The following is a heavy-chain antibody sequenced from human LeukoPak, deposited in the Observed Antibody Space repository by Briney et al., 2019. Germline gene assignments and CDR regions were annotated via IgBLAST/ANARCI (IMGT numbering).Heavy chain of an antibody. D-gene: IGHD4-17*01. CDR2: IYPSGTT. J-gene: IGHJ4*02. Sequence: SETLSLTCTVSGGSVSSYYWSWIRQPAGKGLEWIGRIYPSGTTHYNPSLRSRVTMSVDTSKNQFSLKLTSVTAADTAVYYCTDDYGDWGQGTLVTVSS. V-gene: IGHV4-4*07. CDR1: GGSVSSYY. CDR3: TDDYGD.